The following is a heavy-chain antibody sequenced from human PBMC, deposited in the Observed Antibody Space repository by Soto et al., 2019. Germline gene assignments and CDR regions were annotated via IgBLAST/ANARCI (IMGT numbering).Heavy chain of an antibody. D-gene: IGHD2-15*01. Sequence: SVKLSCKASAGTFSSSAISWLRQAPVQGLEWKGGIIPIFGTANYAQKFQGRVTLTADESTTTAYMELSSLRAEETAVYYCAREGVVVAATVSDDYYYGMDVSGQGTTVTVSS. J-gene: IGHJ6*02. CDR3: AREGVVVAATVSDDYYYGMDV. CDR2: IIPIFGTA. V-gene: IGHV1-69*13. CDR1: AGTFSSSA.